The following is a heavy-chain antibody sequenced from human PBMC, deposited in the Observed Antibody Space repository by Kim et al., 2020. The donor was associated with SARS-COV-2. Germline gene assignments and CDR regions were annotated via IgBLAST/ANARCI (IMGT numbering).Heavy chain of an antibody. CDR1: GDSISSGRYY. D-gene: IGHD6-19*01. CDR3: ARLDPYNSGWSFDY. J-gene: IGHJ4*02. CDR2: IYETENT. V-gene: IGHV4-39*01. Sequence: SETLSLTCTVSGDSISSGRYYWVWIRQPPGKGLEWIGSIYETENTYYNPSLKSRVTISGDTSKSQFSLILNSVTAADTAVYYCARLDPYNSGWSFDYWGQGTLVTVSS.